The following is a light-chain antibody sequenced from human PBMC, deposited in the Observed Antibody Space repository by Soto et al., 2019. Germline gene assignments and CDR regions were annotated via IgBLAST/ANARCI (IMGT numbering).Light chain of an antibody. Sequence: ETVMTQSPATLSVSPGERATLSFRASQSVTSNLAWYQQKPDQAPRLLIYGASRRATGIPDRFSGSGSGTDFTLTISRLEPEDFAVYYCQQYDSSPLNFGGGTKVDIK. CDR2: GAS. V-gene: IGKV3-20*01. J-gene: IGKJ4*01. CDR1: QSVTSN. CDR3: QQYDSSPLN.